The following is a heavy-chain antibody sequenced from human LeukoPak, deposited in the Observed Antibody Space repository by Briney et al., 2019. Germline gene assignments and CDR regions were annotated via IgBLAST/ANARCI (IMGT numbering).Heavy chain of an antibody. D-gene: IGHD6-13*01. CDR2: IYYSGST. CDR1: GGSFSGYY. J-gene: IGHJ3*02. CDR3: ARDPEPVIAAADDDAFDI. V-gene: IGHV4-34*01. Sequence: SETLSLTCAVYGGSFSGYYWSWIRQPPGKGLEWIGSIYYSGSTYYNPSLKSRVTISVDTSKNQFSLKLSSVTAADTAVYYCARDPEPVIAAADDDAFDIWGQGTMVTVSS.